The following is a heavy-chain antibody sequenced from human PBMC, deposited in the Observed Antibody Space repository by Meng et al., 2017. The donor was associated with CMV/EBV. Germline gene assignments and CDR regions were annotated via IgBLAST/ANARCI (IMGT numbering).Heavy chain of an antibody. CDR2: INPNSGGT. Sequence: VQAVQSGAGVKRPGASVKVSCKASGYTFTGYYMHGVRQAPGQGLEWMGWINPNSGGTNYAQKFQGRVTMTRDTSISTAYMELSRLRSDDTAVYYCARGSGIAAAGTFDYWGQGTLVTVSS. CDR1: GYTFTGYY. CDR3: ARGSGIAAAGTFDY. D-gene: IGHD6-13*01. V-gene: IGHV1-2*02. J-gene: IGHJ4*02.